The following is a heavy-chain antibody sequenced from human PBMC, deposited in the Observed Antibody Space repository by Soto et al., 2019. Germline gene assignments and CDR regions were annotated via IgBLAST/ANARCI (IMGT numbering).Heavy chain of an antibody. D-gene: IGHD6-19*01. V-gene: IGHV3-48*01. Sequence: EVQLVESGGGLVQPGGSLRLSCAASGFTFSSYSMNWVRQAPGKGLEWVSYISSSSSTIYYADSVKGRFTISRDNAKNSLYLQMNSRRAEDTAVYYCARDLSPGYSSGWLDAFDIWGQGTMVTVSS. CDR2: ISSSSSTI. CDR1: GFTFSSYS. J-gene: IGHJ3*02. CDR3: ARDLSPGYSSGWLDAFDI.